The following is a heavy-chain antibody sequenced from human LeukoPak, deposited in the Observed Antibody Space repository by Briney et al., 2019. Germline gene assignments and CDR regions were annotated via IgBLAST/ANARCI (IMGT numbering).Heavy chain of an antibody. CDR3: ARAHPFLRYYDSSGYYDY. CDR2: INHSGST. J-gene: IGHJ4*02. Sequence: TSETLSLTCAVYGGSFSGYYWSWIRQPPGKGLEWIGEINHSGSTNYNPSLKSRVTISVDTSKNQFSLKLSSVTAADTAVYYCARAHPFLRYYDSSGYYDYWGQGTLVTVSS. D-gene: IGHD3-22*01. CDR1: GGSFSGYY. V-gene: IGHV4-34*01.